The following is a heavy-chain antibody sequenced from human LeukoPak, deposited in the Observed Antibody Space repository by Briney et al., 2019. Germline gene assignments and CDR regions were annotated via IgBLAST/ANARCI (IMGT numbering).Heavy chain of an antibody. CDR1: QFTFSRFA. Sequence: GGSLRLSCEASQFTFSRFAMSWIRQAPGTGLEWVSTLSGSGTATYYADSVKGRFTASRDNSKDTLYLQMDNLRADDTAVYYCAKHLGSHSFLFYYMDVWGTGTSVIVSS. D-gene: IGHD2-21*01. V-gene: IGHV3-23*01. CDR3: AKHLGSHSFLFYYMDV. J-gene: IGHJ6*03. CDR2: LSGSGTAT.